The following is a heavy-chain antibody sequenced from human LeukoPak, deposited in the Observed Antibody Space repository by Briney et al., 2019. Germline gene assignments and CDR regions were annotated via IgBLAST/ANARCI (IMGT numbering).Heavy chain of an antibody. D-gene: IGHD2-15*01. CDR1: GYTFTSYY. J-gene: IGHJ4*02. Sequence: ASVKVSCEASGYTFTSYYMHWVRQAPGQGLEWMGIINPSGGSTSYAQKFQGRVTMTRDTSTSTVYMELSSLRSEDTAVYYCARDSLQLLLFDYWGQGNLVTVSS. CDR2: INPSGGST. CDR3: ARDSLQLLLFDY. V-gene: IGHV1-46*03.